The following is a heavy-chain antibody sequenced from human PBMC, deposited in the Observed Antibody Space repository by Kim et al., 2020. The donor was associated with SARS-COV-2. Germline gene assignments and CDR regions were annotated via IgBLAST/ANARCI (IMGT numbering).Heavy chain of an antibody. Sequence: GGSLRLSCEASGFTFSSYWMHWVRQAPGKGLVWVAHIDTDGVITTYADFVKGRFTISRDNARNTLYLQMSSLRAEDTAVYYCARGGAGTGLNVGWGYYWGPGTLITVSS. CDR2: IDTDGVIT. J-gene: IGHJ4*02. D-gene: IGHD2-15*01. CDR1: GFTFSSYW. V-gene: IGHV3-74*03. CDR3: ARGGAGTGLNVGWGYY.